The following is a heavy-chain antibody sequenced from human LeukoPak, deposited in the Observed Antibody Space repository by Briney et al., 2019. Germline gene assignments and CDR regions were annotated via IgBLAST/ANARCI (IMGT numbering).Heavy chain of an antibody. CDR2: IYYSGST. D-gene: IGHD5-18*01. V-gene: IGHV4-59*01. CDR3: ARVLPPGGAPIPVQLWLGYDAFDI. Sequence: PSETLSLTCTVSGGSISSYYWSWIRQPPGKGLEWIGYIYYSGSTNYNPSLKSRVTMSVDTSKNQFSLKLSSVTAADTAVYYCARVLPPGGAPIPVQLWLGYDAFDIWGQGTMVTVSS. J-gene: IGHJ3*02. CDR1: GGSISSYY.